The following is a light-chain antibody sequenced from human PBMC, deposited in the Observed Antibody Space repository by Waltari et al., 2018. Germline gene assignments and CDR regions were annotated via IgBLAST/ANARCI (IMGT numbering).Light chain of an antibody. CDR3: QHRSSWPLT. V-gene: IGKV3-11*01. CDR2: DAF. J-gene: IGKJ4*02. Sequence: EIVLTQSPATLSLSPGERAALSCRASQSVSSYLAWYQQKPGQAPRLLTYDAFNRATGIPARFSGSGSRTDFTLTITSLEPEDSAVYYCQHRSSWPLTFGGGTKVEI. CDR1: QSVSSY.